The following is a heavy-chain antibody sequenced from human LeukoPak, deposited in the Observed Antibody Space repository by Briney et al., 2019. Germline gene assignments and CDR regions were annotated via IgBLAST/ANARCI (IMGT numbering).Heavy chain of an antibody. CDR1: GFTFSSYG. V-gene: IGHV3-30*02. Sequence: PGGSLRLSCAASGFTFSSYGMHWIRQAPGKGLGWVAFIRYDGGNKVYADCGKGRFTIARDNYNKTMYMQMNRLRADDTSVYYCARGYGQFDYWGQGALVTVST. CDR3: ARGYGQFDY. J-gene: IGHJ4*02. D-gene: IGHD1-1*01. CDR2: IRYDGGNK.